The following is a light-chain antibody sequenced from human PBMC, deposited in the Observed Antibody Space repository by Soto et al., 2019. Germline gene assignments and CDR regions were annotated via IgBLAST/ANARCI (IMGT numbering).Light chain of an antibody. CDR3: QQTYKTPLT. Sequence: DIQMTQSPSTLSASVGDRVTITCRASQSVTTWLAWYQQKPGKAPTLLIYAASSLESGVPSRFSGSGSETEFTLTISSLQPEDSATYYCQQTYKTPLTFGQGTKVDIK. V-gene: IGKV1-5*01. CDR2: AAS. CDR1: QSVTTW. J-gene: IGKJ1*01.